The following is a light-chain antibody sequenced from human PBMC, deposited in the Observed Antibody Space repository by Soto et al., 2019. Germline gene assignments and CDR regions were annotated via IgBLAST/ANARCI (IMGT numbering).Light chain of an antibody. Sequence: SVLTKPASVSGSPGQSITISCTGTSSDVGVYNYVSWYRQHPGKDPKLMIYEVSNRPSAVSHRFSGSKSGNTATLTISGLQAEDEADYYCSSYTSTTTRVFGTGTKVTVL. V-gene: IGLV2-14*03. J-gene: IGLJ1*01. CDR3: SSYTSTTTRV. CDR2: EVS. CDR1: SSDVGVYNY.